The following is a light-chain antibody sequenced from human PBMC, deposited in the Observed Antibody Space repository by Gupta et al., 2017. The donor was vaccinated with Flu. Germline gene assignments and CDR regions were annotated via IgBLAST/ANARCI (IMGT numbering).Light chain of an antibody. J-gene: IGLJ2*01. V-gene: IGLV3-21*02. CDR1: NIESKS. CDR2: DDT. Sequence: GGNNIESKSVNWYQQKPGQAPVLVVYDDTDRPSGIPERLSGSNSGNTATLTISSVEAGDEADYYCQVWDSSSDRVAFGGGTKLTVL. CDR3: QVWDSSSDRVA.